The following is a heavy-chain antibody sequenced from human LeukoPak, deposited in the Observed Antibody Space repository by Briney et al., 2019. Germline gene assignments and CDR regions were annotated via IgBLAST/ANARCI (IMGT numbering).Heavy chain of an antibody. D-gene: IGHD1-1*01. J-gene: IGHJ4*02. Sequence: GASVKVSCKASGYTFTSYYIHWVRQAPGQGLEWMGWINPNSGGTNYAQKFQGRVTMTRDTSISTAYMELSRLRSDDTAVYYCARVGATGTTSPFDYWGQGTLVTVSS. CDR3: ARVGATGTTSPFDY. CDR2: INPNSGGT. V-gene: IGHV1-2*02. CDR1: GYTFTSYY.